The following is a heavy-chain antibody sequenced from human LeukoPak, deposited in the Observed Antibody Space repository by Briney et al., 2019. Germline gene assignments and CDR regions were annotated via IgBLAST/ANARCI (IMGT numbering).Heavy chain of an antibody. Sequence: SETLSLTCTVSGGSISSYYWSWIRRPPGKGLEWIGYIYYSGSTNYNPSLKSRVTISVDTSKNQFSLKLNSVTAADTAVYYCARGAVYGDYELGYFDYWGQGTLVTVSS. CDR3: ARGAVYGDYELGYFDY. CDR1: GGSISSYY. D-gene: IGHD4-17*01. V-gene: IGHV4-59*01. J-gene: IGHJ4*02. CDR2: IYYSGST.